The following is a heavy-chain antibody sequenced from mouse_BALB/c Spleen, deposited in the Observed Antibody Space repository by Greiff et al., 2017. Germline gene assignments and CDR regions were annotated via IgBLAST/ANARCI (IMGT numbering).Heavy chain of an antibody. Sequence: EVQLVESGGDLVKPGGSLKLSCAASGFTFSSYGMSWVRQAPDKRLEWVATISSGGSYTYYPDSVKGRFTISRDNAKNTLYLQMSSLKSEDTAMYYCATSNWGLDYWGQGTTLTVSS. CDR2: ISSGGSYT. CDR3: ATSNWGLDY. J-gene: IGHJ2*01. D-gene: IGHD4-1*01. CDR1: GFTFSSYG. V-gene: IGHV5-6*01.